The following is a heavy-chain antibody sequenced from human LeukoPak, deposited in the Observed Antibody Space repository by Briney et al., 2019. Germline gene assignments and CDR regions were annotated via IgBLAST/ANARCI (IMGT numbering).Heavy chain of an antibody. Sequence: GGSLRLSCAVSGFNVNDYYISWIRQAPGKGLEWVSDIGSSDAIIAYGDSVRGRFTISRDFASNSLYLQMTSLRVEDTAVYYCAREIVADAFDSWGQGTLVTVSS. D-gene: IGHD5-12*01. CDR1: GFNVNDYY. J-gene: IGHJ4*02. V-gene: IGHV3-11*01. CDR2: IGSSDAII. CDR3: AREIVADAFDS.